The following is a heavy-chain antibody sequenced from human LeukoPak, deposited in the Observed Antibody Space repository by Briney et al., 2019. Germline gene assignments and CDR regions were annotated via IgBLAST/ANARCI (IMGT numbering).Heavy chain of an antibody. V-gene: IGHV4-59*01. Sequence: SETLSLTCTVSGGSISSYYWSWIRQPPGKGLEWIGYIYYSGSTNYNPSLKSRVTISVDTSKNQFSLKLSSVTAADTAVYYCARDQSSIAARAGAIDIWGQGTMVTVSS. CDR3: ARDQSSIAARAGAIDI. CDR2: IYYSGST. D-gene: IGHD6-6*01. CDR1: GGSISSYY. J-gene: IGHJ3*02.